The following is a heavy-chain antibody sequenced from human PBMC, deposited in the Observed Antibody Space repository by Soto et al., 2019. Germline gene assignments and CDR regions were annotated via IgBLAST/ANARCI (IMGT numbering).Heavy chain of an antibody. J-gene: IGHJ4*02. CDR2: IIPIFGPA. D-gene: IGHD6-13*01. Sequence: QVQLVQSGAEVKKPGSSVKVSCKASGGTVSNSAIIWLRQAPGQGLEWMGGIIPIFGPATYSQKFQDRVTITADESTGTGYMELSSLTSEDTAGYFCGRASSWTHVEYWGQGTLVTVSS. CDR3: GRASSWTHVEY. V-gene: IGHV1-69*01. CDR1: GGTVSNSA.